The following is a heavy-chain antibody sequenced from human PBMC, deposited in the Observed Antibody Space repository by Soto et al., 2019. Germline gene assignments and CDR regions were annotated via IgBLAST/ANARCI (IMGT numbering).Heavy chain of an antibody. V-gene: IGHV6-1*01. Sequence: SQTLSLTCAISGDSVSSNSAAWNWIRQSPSRGLEWLGRTYYRSKWYNDYAVSVKSRITINPDTSKNQFSLQLNSVTPEDTAVYYCARGLAYYDILTGYSPDYYFDYWGQGTLVTVPS. J-gene: IGHJ4*02. CDR1: GDSVSSNSAA. CDR2: TYYRSKWYN. D-gene: IGHD3-9*01. CDR3: ARGLAYYDILTGYSPDYYFDY.